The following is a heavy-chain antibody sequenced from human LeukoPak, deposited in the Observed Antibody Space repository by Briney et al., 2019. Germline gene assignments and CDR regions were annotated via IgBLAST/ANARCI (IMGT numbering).Heavy chain of an antibody. CDR1: GGSINSGGYY. V-gene: IGHV4-31*03. J-gene: IGHJ6*03. Sequence: PSETLSLTCTVSGGSINSGGYYWSCIRPHPGKGLEWIGYIHYTGSTNYNSSLKSRVTISIDTSKNQFSLKLTSVTGADTAVYYCASGRYYYYLDVWGKGTTVTVS. CDR3: ASGRYYYYLDV. D-gene: IGHD3/OR15-3a*01. CDR2: IHYTGST.